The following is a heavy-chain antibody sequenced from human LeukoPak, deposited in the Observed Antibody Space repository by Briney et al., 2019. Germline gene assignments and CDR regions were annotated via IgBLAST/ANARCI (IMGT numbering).Heavy chain of an antibody. D-gene: IGHD3-9*01. CDR2: IYYSGST. CDR3: AREYYDILTGTTGAFDI. Sequence: PSETLSLTCTVSGGSISSYYWSWIRQPPGKGLEWIGYIYYSGSTNYNPSLKSRVTISVDTSKNQFSLKLSSVTAADTAVYYCAREYYDILTGTTGAFDIWGQGTMVTVSS. J-gene: IGHJ3*02. V-gene: IGHV4-59*08. CDR1: GGSISSYY.